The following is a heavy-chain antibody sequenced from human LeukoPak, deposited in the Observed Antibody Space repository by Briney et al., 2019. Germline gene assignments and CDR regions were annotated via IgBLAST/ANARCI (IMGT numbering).Heavy chain of an antibody. CDR3: ARGGDPDTAMVYYFDY. J-gene: IGHJ4*02. D-gene: IGHD5-18*01. CDR2: ILHSGDT. CDR1: GGSISRSNW. Sequence: SETLSLTCAVSGGSISRSNWWSWVRQPPGKGLEWIGDILHSGDTNYNASLRSRLTISLDKSRNQFSLQLSSVTAADTAVYYCARGGDPDTAMVYYFDYWGQGTLVTVSS. V-gene: IGHV4-4*02.